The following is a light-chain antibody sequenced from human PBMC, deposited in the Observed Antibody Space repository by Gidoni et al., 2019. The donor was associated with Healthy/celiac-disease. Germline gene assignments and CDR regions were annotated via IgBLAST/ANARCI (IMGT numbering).Light chain of an antibody. Sequence: IALTPSPATLSLVPGERATLSSRSRQSVSSYLAWYQQKPGQAPMLLIYYASNRAPGIPAMFSGSGCGTDVTRIISSLEPEDFAVYYCQQRSNWPITFGQGTRLEIK. CDR1: QSVSSY. CDR2: YAS. J-gene: IGKJ5*01. V-gene: IGKV3-11*01. CDR3: QQRSNWPIT.